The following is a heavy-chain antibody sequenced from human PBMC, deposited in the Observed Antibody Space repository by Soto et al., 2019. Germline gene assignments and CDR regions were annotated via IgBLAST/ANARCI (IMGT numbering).Heavy chain of an antibody. CDR2: IGESGTPT. V-gene: IGHV3-23*01. CDR1: GFTFSSYA. J-gene: IGHJ6*02. Sequence: EVQLLESGGGLVQPGGSLRLSCAASGFTFSSYAMKWVRQAPGKGLEWVSLIGESGTPTYYAASLKGRFTISRDNSGNTLFLEMYSLRAEDTAVYYCARYIPGVRYYGMDVWGQGTTVTVSS. CDR3: ARYIPGVRYYGMDV. D-gene: IGHD2-2*01.